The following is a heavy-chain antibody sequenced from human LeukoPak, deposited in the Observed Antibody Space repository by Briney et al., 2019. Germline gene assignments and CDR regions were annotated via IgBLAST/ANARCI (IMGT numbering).Heavy chain of an antibody. V-gene: IGHV3-74*01. Sequence: PGGSLRLSCAASGFTFSSYWMHWVRQAPGKGLVWVSRINSDGSFTSYADSVKGRFTISRDNAKSTLYLQMNSLRAEDTAVYYCARDRNSGYDSYHYGMDVWGQGTTVTVSS. CDR2: INSDGSFT. CDR1: GFTFSSYW. CDR3: ARDRNSGYDSYHYGMDV. D-gene: IGHD5-12*01. J-gene: IGHJ6*02.